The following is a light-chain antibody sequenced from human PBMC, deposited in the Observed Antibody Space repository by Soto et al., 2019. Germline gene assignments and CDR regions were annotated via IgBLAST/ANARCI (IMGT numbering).Light chain of an antibody. V-gene: IGKV1-5*03. CDR1: KSINRW. CDR2: KAS. J-gene: IGKJ1*01. Sequence: DIQMTQSPSTLSASVGERVTITCRASKSINRWLAWYQQKPGKAPKLLIYKASSIESGVPSRFSGSGSGTEFTLTISSLQPDDFATYYCQQYESYSGTFGQGTKVEIK. CDR3: QQYESYSGT.